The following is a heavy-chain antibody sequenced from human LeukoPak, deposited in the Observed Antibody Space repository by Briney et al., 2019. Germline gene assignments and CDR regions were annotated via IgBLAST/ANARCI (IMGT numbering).Heavy chain of an antibody. D-gene: IGHD4-17*01. V-gene: IGHV3-23*01. J-gene: IGHJ4*02. CDR1: GFTFSSYA. CDR2: VNGSGDTT. Sequence: GGSLRLSCAASGFTFSSYAMSWVRQAPGKGLEWVSSVNGSGDTTYYADSVKGRFTISIDNSKNTLYLQMSSLRAEDTAMYYCAKDRVATVTTFNDYWGQGTLVTVSS. CDR3: AKDRVATVTTFNDY.